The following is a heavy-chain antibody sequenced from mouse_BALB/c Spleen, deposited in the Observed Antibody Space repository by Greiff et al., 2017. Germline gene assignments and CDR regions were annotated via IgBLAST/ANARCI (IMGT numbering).Heavy chain of an antibody. CDR2: IWGDGST. CDR1: GFSLTGYG. CDR3: ARDRGNYRYDAAFAY. V-gene: IGHV2-6-7*01. Sequence: QVQLKQSGPGLVAPSQSLSITCTVSGFSLTGYGVNWVRQPPGKGLEWLGMIWGDGSTDYNSALKSRLSISKDNSKSQVFLKMNSLQTDDTARYYCARDRGNYRYDAAFAYWGQGTLVTVSA. J-gene: IGHJ3*01. D-gene: IGHD2-14*01.